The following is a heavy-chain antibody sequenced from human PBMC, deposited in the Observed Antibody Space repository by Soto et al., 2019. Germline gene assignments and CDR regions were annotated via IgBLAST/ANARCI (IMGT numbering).Heavy chain of an antibody. D-gene: IGHD4-17*01. CDR1: GFTFFSSA. CDR3: AKLTVT. J-gene: IGHJ5*01. V-gene: IGHV3-23*01. Sequence: GGSLRLSCAPSGFTFFSSAMSWVRQAPGKGLEWVSTTTTSGARTYYADSVKGRFTISRDNSKNTLYLQMNSLRVEDTAVYYCAKLTVTWGPGTLVTVSS. CDR2: TTTSGART.